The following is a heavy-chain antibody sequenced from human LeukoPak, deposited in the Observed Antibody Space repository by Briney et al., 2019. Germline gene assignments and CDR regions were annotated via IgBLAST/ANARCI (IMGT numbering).Heavy chain of an antibody. CDR1: GYTFTGYY. D-gene: IGHD3-22*01. Sequence: ASVKVSCKASGYTFTGYYMHWVRQAPGQGLEWMGRIDPNSGGTNYAQKFQGRVTMTRDTSISTAYMELSRLRSDGTAVYYCARALNYYDSSGSVGYWGQGTLVTVSS. V-gene: IGHV1-2*06. CDR3: ARALNYYDSSGSVGY. J-gene: IGHJ4*02. CDR2: IDPNSGGT.